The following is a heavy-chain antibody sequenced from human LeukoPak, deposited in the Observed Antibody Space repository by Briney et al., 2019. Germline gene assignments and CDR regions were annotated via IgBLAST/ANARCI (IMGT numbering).Heavy chain of an antibody. Sequence: SQTLSLTCTVSGGSISTNYYWSWIRQHPGKGLEWIGYIHYTGSIYYNPSLKSRVTISVDRSKNQFSLKLSSVTAADTAVYYCASGQEVCGGDCYSAFDYWGQGTLVTVSS. CDR2: IHYTGSI. D-gene: IGHD2-21*02. J-gene: IGHJ4*02. V-gene: IGHV4-30-4*08. CDR3: ASGQEVCGGDCYSAFDY. CDR1: GGSISTNYY.